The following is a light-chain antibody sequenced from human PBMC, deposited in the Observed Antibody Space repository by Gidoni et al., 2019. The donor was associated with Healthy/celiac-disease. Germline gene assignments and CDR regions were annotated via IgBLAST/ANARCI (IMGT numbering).Light chain of an antibody. CDR2: GNT. CDR1: SSNIGAGYD. V-gene: IGLV1-40*01. Sequence: QSVLTQPPSVSGAPGPRVTISCTGSSSNIGAGYDVHWYQQVPGTAPKLLIYGNTNRPSGVPDRFSGSKSGTSASLAITGLQAEDEADYYCQSYDSSLSGYVFGTGTKVTVL. CDR3: QSYDSSLSGYV. J-gene: IGLJ1*01.